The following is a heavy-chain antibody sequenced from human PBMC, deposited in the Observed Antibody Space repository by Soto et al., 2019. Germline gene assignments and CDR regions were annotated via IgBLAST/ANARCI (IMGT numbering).Heavy chain of an antibody. Sequence: QVQLVESGGGVVQLGRSLRLSCAASGFTFSSYAMHWVRQAPGKGLEWVAVISYDGSNKYYADSVKGRFTISRDNSKNTLYLQMNSLRAEDTAVYYCARDAWLPPHMDVWGQGTTVTVSS. CDR3: ARDAWLPPHMDV. CDR2: ISYDGSNK. V-gene: IGHV3-30-3*01. CDR1: GFTFSSYA. D-gene: IGHD6-19*01. J-gene: IGHJ6*02.